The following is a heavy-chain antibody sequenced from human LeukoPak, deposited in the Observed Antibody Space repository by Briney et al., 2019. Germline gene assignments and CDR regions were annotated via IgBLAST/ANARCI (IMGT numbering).Heavy chain of an antibody. Sequence: GGSLRLSCAASGFTFSNARMSWVRQAPGKGLEWVSYISSSGSTIYYADSVKGRFTISRDNAKNSLYLQMNSLRAEDTALYYCAKVAPRGNDAFDIWGQGTMVTVSS. CDR1: GFTFSNAR. D-gene: IGHD6-25*01. V-gene: IGHV3-11*01. CDR3: AKVAPRGNDAFDI. CDR2: ISSSGSTI. J-gene: IGHJ3*02.